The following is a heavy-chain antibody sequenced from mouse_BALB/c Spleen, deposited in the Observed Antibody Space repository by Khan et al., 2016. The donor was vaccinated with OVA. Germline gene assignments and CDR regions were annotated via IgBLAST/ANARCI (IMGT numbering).Heavy chain of an antibody. V-gene: IGHV2-6-1*01. CDR3: GRQPYYHYNVMDY. CDR2: IWSDGST. J-gene: IGHJ4*01. D-gene: IGHD2-10*01. Sequence: VQLQESGPGLVAPSQSLSITCTISGFSLTNYGIHWVRQPPGKGLEWLVVIWSDGSTTYNSALKSRLTICKDNSKSQVFLKMNSLQTDDTAMYFCGRQPYYHYNVMDYWGQGTSVTVSS. CDR1: GFSLTNYG.